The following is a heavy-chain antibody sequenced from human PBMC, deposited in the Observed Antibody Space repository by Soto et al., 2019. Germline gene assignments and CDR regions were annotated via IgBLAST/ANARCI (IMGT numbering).Heavy chain of an antibody. CDR2: VSDNGGSRGGT. CDR1: GFMFNNSA. J-gene: IGHJ3*02. D-gene: IGHD2-21*01. Sequence: GGSLRLSCKASGFMFNNSAMTWVRQAPGQGLQWVASVSDNGGSRGGTYYADSVKGRFTISRDNSKNTLYLQLDSLTGADTAVYYCARAKAVVIAALDIWGQGAMVTVSS. V-gene: IGHV3-23*01. CDR3: ARAKAVVIAALDI.